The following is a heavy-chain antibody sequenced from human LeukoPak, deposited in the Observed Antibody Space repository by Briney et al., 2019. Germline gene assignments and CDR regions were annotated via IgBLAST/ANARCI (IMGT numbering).Heavy chain of an antibody. CDR2: ISSSGSTI. J-gene: IGHJ6*02. Sequence: PGGSLRLSCAASGFTFSDYYMSWIRRAPGKGLEWVSYISSSGSTIYYADSVKGRFTISRDNAKNSLYLQMNSLRAEDTAVYYCASPAVGYYYYYGMDVWGQGTTVTVSS. CDR3: ASPAVGYYYYYGMDV. V-gene: IGHV3-11*01. CDR1: GFTFSDYY.